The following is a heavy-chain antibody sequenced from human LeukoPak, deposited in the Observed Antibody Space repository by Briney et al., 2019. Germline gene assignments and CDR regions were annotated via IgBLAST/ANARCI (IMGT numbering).Heavy chain of an antibody. CDR2: VSPPGGGT. CDR3: AKGSNSWPSLFDY. J-gene: IGHJ4*02. D-gene: IGHD6-13*01. V-gene: IGHV3-43*02. Sequence: GGSLRLSCAASGFSFSYHGMNWVRQAPGKGLEWLSGVSPPGGGTYYADSVKGRFAISRDNSKNSLYLQMNSLRTEDTALYYCAKGSNSWPSLFDYWGQGTLVTVSS. CDR1: GFSFSYHG.